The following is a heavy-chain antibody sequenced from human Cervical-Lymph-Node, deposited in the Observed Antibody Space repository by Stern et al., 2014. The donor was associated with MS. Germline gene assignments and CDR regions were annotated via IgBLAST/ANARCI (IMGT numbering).Heavy chain of an antibody. CDR2: IDWECDK. V-gene: IGHV2-70*01. J-gene: IGHJ4*02. Sequence: QVTLKESGPALVRPTQTLTLTCDLSGFSLTTSGMCVSWIRQTPGKALKWLALIDWECDKFFNSTLKTRLTISKDTFKNQVVLTMTDVAPVDTATYYCARMRWNDNIFDHWGQGSLVTV. CDR1: GFSLTTSGMC. CDR3: ARMRWNDNIFDH. D-gene: IGHD1-1*01.